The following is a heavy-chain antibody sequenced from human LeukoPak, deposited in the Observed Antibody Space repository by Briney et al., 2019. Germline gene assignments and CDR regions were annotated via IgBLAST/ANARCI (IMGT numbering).Heavy chain of an antibody. CDR3: ARDRCLQDIVVVPAATAFDI. CDR1: GYTFTSYG. CDR2: ISAYNGNT. D-gene: IGHD2-2*01. V-gene: IGHV1-18*01. J-gene: IGHJ3*02. Sequence: GASVKVSCKASGYTFTSYGISWVRQAPGQGLEWMGWISAYNGNTNYAQKLQGRVTMTTDTSTSTAYMELRNLRSDDTAVYYCARDRCLQDIVVVPAATAFDIWGQGTMVTVSS.